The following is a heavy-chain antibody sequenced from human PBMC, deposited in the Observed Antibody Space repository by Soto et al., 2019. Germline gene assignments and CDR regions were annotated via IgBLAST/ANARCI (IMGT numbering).Heavy chain of an antibody. D-gene: IGHD2-21*02. CDR1: GVSVSSGSYY. CDR3: ARDLWGYCGTDCYPLDV. V-gene: IGHV4-61*01. Sequence: SDTLSLTCTVSGVSVSSGSYYWSWIRQPPGKGLEWIGYIYYSGSTHYNPSLKSRVTISVDTSKNQFSLKLSSVTAADTAVYYCARDLWGYCGTDCYPLDVWGQGTTVT. J-gene: IGHJ6*02. CDR2: IYYSGST.